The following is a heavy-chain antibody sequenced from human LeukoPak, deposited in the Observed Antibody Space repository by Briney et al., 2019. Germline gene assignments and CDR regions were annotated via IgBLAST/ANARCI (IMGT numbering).Heavy chain of an antibody. Sequence: SETLSLTCTVSGGSVSSGSYYWSWIRQPPGKGLEWIGYIYYSGSTNYIPSLKSRVTISVDTSKNQFSLKLSSVTAADTAVYYCARDKTNWFDPWGQGTLVTVSS. V-gene: IGHV4-61*01. J-gene: IGHJ5*02. CDR2: IYYSGST. CDR1: GGSVSSGSYY. CDR3: ARDKTNWFDP.